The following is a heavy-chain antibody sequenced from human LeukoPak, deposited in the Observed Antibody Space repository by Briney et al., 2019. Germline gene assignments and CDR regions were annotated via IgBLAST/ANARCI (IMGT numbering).Heavy chain of an antibody. J-gene: IGHJ4*02. V-gene: IGHV3-53*01. Sequence: GGSLRLSCAASGFIVSSNYMSWVRQAPGKGLEWVSLIYSGGSTYYADSVKGRFTISRDNSKNTVYLQMNSLRAEDTAFYYCAREGSGWYLFDYWGQGTLVTVSS. D-gene: IGHD6-19*01. CDR1: GFIVSSNY. CDR3: AREGSGWYLFDY. CDR2: IYSGGST.